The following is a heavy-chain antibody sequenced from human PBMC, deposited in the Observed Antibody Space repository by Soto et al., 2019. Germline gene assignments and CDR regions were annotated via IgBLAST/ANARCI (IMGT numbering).Heavy chain of an antibody. CDR1: GFTFSDYY. CDR3: ARSRSSSDYFDY. Sequence: QVQLVESGGGLVKPGGSLRLSCAASGFTFSDYYMSWIRQAPGKGLEWVSYISSSSSYTNYADSVKGQFTISRDNAKNSLYLQMNSLRDEDTAVYYCARSRSSSDYFDYWGQGTLVTVSS. D-gene: IGHD6-13*01. CDR2: ISSSSSYT. J-gene: IGHJ4*02. V-gene: IGHV3-11*06.